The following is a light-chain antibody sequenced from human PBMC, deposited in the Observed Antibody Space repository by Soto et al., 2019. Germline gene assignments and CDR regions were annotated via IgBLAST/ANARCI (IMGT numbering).Light chain of an antibody. Sequence: TVMTQTPLSLSVTPGQPASMSCKSSQSLIHTDGKSYVYWYLQRPGRSPQVLMYEVSNRFSGVPDRFSGSGSGTDFTLKISRVEAEDVGVYYCMQSIQLPRTFGRGTKVEI. CDR2: EVS. J-gene: IGKJ4*02. CDR1: QSLIHTDGKSY. CDR3: MQSIQLPRT. V-gene: IGKV2D-29*02.